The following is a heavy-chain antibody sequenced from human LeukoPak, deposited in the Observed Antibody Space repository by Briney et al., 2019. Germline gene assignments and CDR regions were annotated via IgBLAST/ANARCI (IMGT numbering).Heavy chain of an antibody. Sequence: SETLSLTCTVSGGSVSSGDYYWSWIRQPPGKGLEWIGYIYYSGSTNYNPSLKSRVTISVDTSKNQFSLKLSSVTAADTAVYYCVRSVVVTARSGAYAFESWGQGTIVTVSS. J-gene: IGHJ3*02. D-gene: IGHD2-21*02. CDR2: IYYSGST. CDR1: GGSVSSGDYY. CDR3: VRSVVVTARSGAYAFES. V-gene: IGHV4-30-4*01.